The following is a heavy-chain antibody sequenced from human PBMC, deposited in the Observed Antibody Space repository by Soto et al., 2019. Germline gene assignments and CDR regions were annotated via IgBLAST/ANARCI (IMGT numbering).Heavy chain of an antibody. CDR2: ISPYDGNT. D-gene: IGHD3-22*01. CDR3: ARGGYYDSSGSRNYDYYGMNV. V-gene: IGHV1-18*01. J-gene: IGHJ6*02. Sequence: QVQLVQSGGEVKKPGASVKVSCKASGYTFSSYGINWVRQAPGQGLEWLGWISPYDGNTKYAQILQGRVSMTTDTSTKTVYMEVRSRRSDDTAVYYCARGGYYDSSGSRNYDYYGMNVWGQGTTVTVSS. CDR1: GYTFSSYG.